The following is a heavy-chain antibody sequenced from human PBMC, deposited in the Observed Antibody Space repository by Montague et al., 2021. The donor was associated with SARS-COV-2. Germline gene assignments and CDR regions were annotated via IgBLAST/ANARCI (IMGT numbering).Heavy chain of an antibody. J-gene: IGHJ6*02. CDR3: TSGREGNYNVMDV. D-gene: IGHD1-1*01. CDR1: GEGVSSNSAT. Sequence: CAISGEGVSSNSATWNWVRQSPSRGLEWLGRTYYRSKWYNDYAVSVRGRVTINPDTSKNQFSLQLNSVTPEDTAIYYCTSGREGNYNVMDVWGQGTTVTVSS. CDR2: TYYRSKWYN. V-gene: IGHV6-1*01.